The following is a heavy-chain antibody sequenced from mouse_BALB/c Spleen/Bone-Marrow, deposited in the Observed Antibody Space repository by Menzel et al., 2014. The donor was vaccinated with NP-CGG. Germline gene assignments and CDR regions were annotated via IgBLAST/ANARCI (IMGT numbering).Heavy chain of an antibody. Sequence: EVQLVESGGGLVQPGGSLRLSCATSGFTFTDYYMSWVRQPPGKALEWLGFIRNKANGYTTEYSASVEGRFTISRDNSQSILYLQMNTLRAEDSATYYCAVMDYWGQGTSVTVSS. J-gene: IGHJ4*01. CDR3: AVMDY. V-gene: IGHV7-3*02. CDR1: GFTFTDYY. CDR2: IRNKANGYTT.